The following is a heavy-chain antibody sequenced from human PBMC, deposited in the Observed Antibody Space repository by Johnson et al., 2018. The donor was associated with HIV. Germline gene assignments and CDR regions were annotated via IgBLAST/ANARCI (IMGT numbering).Heavy chain of an antibody. CDR3: ARSWGIADI. J-gene: IGHJ3*02. D-gene: IGHD6-13*01. Sequence: VQLVESGGGLVQPGRSLRLSCAASGFTFDDYAMHWVRQAPGKGLEWVSGISWNGGSTGYAASVKGRFTISRDNAKNTLYLQMNSRRAEDKAVYYCARSWGIADIWGQGTMVTVSS. CDR1: GFTFDDYA. V-gene: IGHV3-9*01. CDR2: ISWNGGST.